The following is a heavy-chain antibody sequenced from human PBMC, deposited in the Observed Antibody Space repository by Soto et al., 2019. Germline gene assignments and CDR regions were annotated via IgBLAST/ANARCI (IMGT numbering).Heavy chain of an antibody. Sequence: SETLSLTCTVSVGSISSYYWSWIRQPPGKGLEWIGYIYYSGSTNYNPSLKSRVTISVDTSKNQFSLKLSSVTAADTAVYYCARHGRGHDFWSGYYAWFEPWGQGTLVTVSS. J-gene: IGHJ5*02. V-gene: IGHV4-59*08. CDR3: ARHGRGHDFWSGYYAWFEP. CDR1: VGSISSYY. D-gene: IGHD3-3*01. CDR2: IYYSGST.